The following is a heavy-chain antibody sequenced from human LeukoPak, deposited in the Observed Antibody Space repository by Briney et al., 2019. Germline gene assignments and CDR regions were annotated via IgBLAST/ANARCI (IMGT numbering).Heavy chain of an antibody. CDR2: ISGSSTYI. CDR1: GFTFSTYD. CDR3: ARFVGPAQKQYFDY. D-gene: IGHD1-26*01. Sequence: GGSLRLSCAASGFTFSTYDMNWVRQAPGKGLEWVSAISGSSTYIYYAESVKGRFTISRDNAKNSLYLQMDSLRAEATAVYYCARFVGPAQKQYFDYWGQGILVTVSS. V-gene: IGHV3-21*06. J-gene: IGHJ4*02.